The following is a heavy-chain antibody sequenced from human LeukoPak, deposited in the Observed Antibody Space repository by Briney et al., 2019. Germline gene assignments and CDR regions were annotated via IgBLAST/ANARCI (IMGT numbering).Heavy chain of an antibody. J-gene: IGHJ4*02. CDR1: GYTFTSYD. D-gene: IGHD5-12*01. CDR3: ATAYSGYDSSFDY. V-gene: IGHV1-8*01. Sequence: ASVKVSCKASGYTFTSYDINWVRQATGQGLEWMGWMNPNSGNTGYAQKFQGRVTMTRNTSISTAYMELSSLRSDDTAVYYCATAYSGYDSSFDYWGQGTLVTVSS. CDR2: MNPNSGNT.